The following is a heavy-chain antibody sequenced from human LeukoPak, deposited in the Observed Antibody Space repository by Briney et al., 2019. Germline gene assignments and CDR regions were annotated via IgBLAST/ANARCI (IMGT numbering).Heavy chain of an antibody. J-gene: IGHJ4*02. V-gene: IGHV3-21*01. CDR3: ARGSAYSSSSY. Sequence: GGSLRLSCAASGFTFSSNAMSWVRQAPGKGLEWVSSISSSSSYIYYADSVKGRFTISRDNAKNSLYLQMNSLRAEDTAVYYCARGSAYSSSSYWGQGTLVTVSS. CDR2: ISSSSSYI. CDR1: GFTFSSNA. D-gene: IGHD6-13*01.